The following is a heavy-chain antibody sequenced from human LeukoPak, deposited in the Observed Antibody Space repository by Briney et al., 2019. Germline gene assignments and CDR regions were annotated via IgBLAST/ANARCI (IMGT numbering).Heavy chain of an antibody. D-gene: IGHD5-12*01. J-gene: IGHJ4*02. V-gene: IGHV3-48*03. CDR2: ISETGRTI. Sequence: GGSLRLSCTASGFTFSGYEMNWVRQAPGKGLEWVSYISETGRTIYYADSVKGRFTSSRDNAKKSLYLQMNSLRAEDTAVYYCAREYTGSDYFDYWGQGTLVTVSS. CDR1: GFTFSGYE. CDR3: AREYTGSDYFDY.